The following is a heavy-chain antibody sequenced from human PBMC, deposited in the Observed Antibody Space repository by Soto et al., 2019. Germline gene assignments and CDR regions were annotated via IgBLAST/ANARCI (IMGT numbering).Heavy chain of an antibody. CDR3: AREILSPDFYFHGMDV. CDR2: ISAKRGNT. D-gene: IGHD2-15*01. V-gene: IGHV1-18*01. CDR1: GGTFSSYR. Sequence: ASVKVSCKASGGTFSSYRISWVRQAPGQGLEWMGWISAKRGNTKYAQKFQGRVTMTTDTSTSTAYMELRSLRSDDTAVYYCAREILSPDFYFHGMDVWGQGTTVTVSS. J-gene: IGHJ6*02.